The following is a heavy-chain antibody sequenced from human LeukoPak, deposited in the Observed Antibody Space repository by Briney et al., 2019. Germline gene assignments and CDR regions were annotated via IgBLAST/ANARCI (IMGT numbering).Heavy chain of an antibody. V-gene: IGHV4-39*01. CDR1: VGSIRSSNYY. Sequence: SETLSLTCTVSVGSIRSSNYYWGWIRQPPGKGLEWIGSIYYSGSTYYNPSLKSRVTISVDTSKNQFSLKLSSVTAADTAVYYCASAPSRGPFDYWGQGTLVTVSS. CDR3: ASAPSRGPFDY. CDR2: IYYSGST. J-gene: IGHJ4*02.